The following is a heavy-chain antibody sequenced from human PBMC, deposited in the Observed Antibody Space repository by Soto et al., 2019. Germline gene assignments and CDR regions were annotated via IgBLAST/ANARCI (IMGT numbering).Heavy chain of an antibody. J-gene: IGHJ6*02. Sequence: PSQTLSLTCAISGDSVSSNSAAWNWIRQSPSRGLEWLGMTYYRSKWSNNYAVSVKSRMTINADTSRNQFSLQLNSVTPEDSAVYYCARMGISLNRGVISGNHYGMDAWGQGTTVTVSS. D-gene: IGHD3-10*01. V-gene: IGHV6-1*01. CDR3: ARMGISLNRGVISGNHYGMDA. CDR1: GDSVSSNSAA. CDR2: TYYRSKWSN.